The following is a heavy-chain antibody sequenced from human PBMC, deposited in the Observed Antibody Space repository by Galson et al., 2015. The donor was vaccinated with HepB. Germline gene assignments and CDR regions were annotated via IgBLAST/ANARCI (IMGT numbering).Heavy chain of an antibody. CDR1: GFTFSNAW. CDR3: SIPYYYGSGSRTHPYGMDV. CDR2: IKSKTDGGTA. D-gene: IGHD3-10*01. J-gene: IGHJ6*02. Sequence: SLRLSCAASGFTFSNAWMNWVRQAPGKGLEWVGRIKSKTDGGTADYAAPVKGRFTISRDDSKNTLYLQMNSLKTEDTAVYYCSIPYYYGSGSRTHPYGMDVWGQGTTVTVSS. V-gene: IGHV3-15*07.